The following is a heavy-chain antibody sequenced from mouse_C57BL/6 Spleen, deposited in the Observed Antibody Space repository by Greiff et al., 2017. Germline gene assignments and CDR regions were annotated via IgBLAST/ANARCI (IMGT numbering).Heavy chain of an antibody. CDR2: INPSNGGT. V-gene: IGHV1-53*01. CDR1: GYTFTSYW. CDR3: AREGARAEDYDYAGVDWYFDV. Sequence: VQLQQPGTELVKPGASVKLSCKASGYTFTSYWMHWVKQRPGQGLEWIGNINPSNGGTNYNEKFKSKATLTVDKYSSTAYMKLSSLTSEDSAVYYCAREGARAEDYDYAGVDWYFDVWGTGTPVTVSS. J-gene: IGHJ1*03. D-gene: IGHD2-4*01.